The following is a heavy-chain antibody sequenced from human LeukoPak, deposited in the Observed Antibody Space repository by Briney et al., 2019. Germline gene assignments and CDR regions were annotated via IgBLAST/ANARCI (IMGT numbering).Heavy chain of an antibody. CDR3: ARVSPYDSTAANNDY. D-gene: IGHD3-22*01. J-gene: IGHJ4*02. Sequence: PGGSLRLSCAASGFTFSSYWMSWVRQAPGKGLEWVANIKQDGSEKYYVDSVKGRFTISRDNAKNSLYLQMNSLRAEDTAVYSCARVSPYDSTAANNDYWGQGTLVIVSS. V-gene: IGHV3-7*01. CDR2: IKQDGSEK. CDR1: GFTFSSYW.